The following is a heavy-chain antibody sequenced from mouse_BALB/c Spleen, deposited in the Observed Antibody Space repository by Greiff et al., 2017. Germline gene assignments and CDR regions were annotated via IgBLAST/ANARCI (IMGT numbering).Heavy chain of an antibody. CDR1: GFTFSDYY. Sequence: EVHLVESGGGLVKPGGSLKLSCAASGFTFSDYYMYWVRQTPEKRLEWVATISDGGSYTYYPDSVKGRFTISRDNAKNNLYLQMSSLKSEDTAMYYCARDEYYGSSPAWFAYWGQGTLVTVSA. CDR2: ISDGGSYT. J-gene: IGHJ3*01. V-gene: IGHV5-4*02. D-gene: IGHD1-1*01. CDR3: ARDEYYGSSPAWFAY.